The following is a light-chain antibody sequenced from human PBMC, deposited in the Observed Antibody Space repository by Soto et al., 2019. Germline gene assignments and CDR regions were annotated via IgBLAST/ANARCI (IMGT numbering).Light chain of an antibody. Sequence: EIAMTQSTATLSVSPREGATLSCKASQNVYNNLAWYQQRPGQPPRLLIYDSSARSTGISARFSGSGYGTEFTLNISSLQSEDFAVYFCQQCRNWSLTFGGGTKVDIK. V-gene: IGKV3-15*01. CDR2: DSS. CDR3: QQCRNWSLT. CDR1: QNVYNN. J-gene: IGKJ4*01.